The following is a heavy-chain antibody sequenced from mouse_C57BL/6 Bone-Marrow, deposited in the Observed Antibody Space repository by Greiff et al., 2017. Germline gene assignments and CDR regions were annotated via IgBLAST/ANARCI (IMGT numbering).Heavy chain of an antibody. V-gene: IGHV14-4*01. Sequence: EVQLQQSGAELVRPGASVKLFCTASGFNIKDAYMHWVKQRPEQGLEWIGWIDPENGDTEYASKFQGKATITADTSSNTAYLQLSSLTSEDTAVYYCTTITTVVATFDYWGQGTTLTVSS. CDR1: GFNIKDAY. CDR3: TTITTVVATFDY. J-gene: IGHJ2*01. CDR2: IDPENGDT. D-gene: IGHD1-1*01.